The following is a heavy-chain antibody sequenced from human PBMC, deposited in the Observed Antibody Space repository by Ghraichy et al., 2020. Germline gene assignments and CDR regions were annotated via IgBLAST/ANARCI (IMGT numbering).Heavy chain of an antibody. CDR2: IIPMFDVS. Sequence: SVKVSCKTSGSTFSNYAFSWVRQAPGQGLEWVGGIIPMFDVSNYTQKFHRRINVTADKSTNTVHLELTSLRSDDTAVYYCAREEEDGAFEIWGQGTMITVSS. CDR1: GSTFSNYA. CDR3: AREEEDGAFEI. J-gene: IGHJ3*02. V-gene: IGHV1-69*10.